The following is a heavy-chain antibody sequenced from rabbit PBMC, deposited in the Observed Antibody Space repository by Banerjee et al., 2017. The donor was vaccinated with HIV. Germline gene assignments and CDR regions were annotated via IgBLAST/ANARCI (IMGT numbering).Heavy chain of an antibody. J-gene: IGHJ4*01. Sequence: QEQLEESGGDLVKPGASLTLTCNASGFSFSSGYYMCWVRQAPGKGLEWIGCIYTGSGTTDYASWVNGRFTITRSTSLNTVTLQMTSLTAADTAIYFCARGGVAGYNFNLWGQGTLVTVS. CDR1: GFSFSSGYY. CDR3: ARGGVAGYNFNL. D-gene: IGHD7-1*01. CDR2: IYTGSGTT. V-gene: IGHV1S43*01.